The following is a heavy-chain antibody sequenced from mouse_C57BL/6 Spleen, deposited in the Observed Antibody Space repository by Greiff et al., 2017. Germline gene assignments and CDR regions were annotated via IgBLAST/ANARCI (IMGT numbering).Heavy chain of an antibody. CDR2: IDPETGGT. CDR1: GYTFTDYE. D-gene: IGHD1-1*01. V-gene: IGHV1-15*01. CDR3: TRSSTTVVYFDY. J-gene: IGHJ2*01. Sequence: QVQLQQSGAELVRPGASVTLSCKASGYTFTDYEMHWVKQTPVHGLEWIGAIDPETGGTAYNQKFKGKAILTADKSSSTAYMERRSLTSEDSAVYYCTRSSTTVVYFDYWGQGTTLTVSS.